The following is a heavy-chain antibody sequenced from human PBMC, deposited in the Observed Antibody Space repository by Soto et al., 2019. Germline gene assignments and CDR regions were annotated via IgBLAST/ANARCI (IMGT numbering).Heavy chain of an antibody. Sequence: EVQVVETGGGLIQPGGSLRLSCAVSGFTVSSNYMSWVRQPPGKGPEWVSDIYSGGSTYYADSVKGRFTISRDNSKNTLYLQMNSLRAEDTAVYYWARERDGHNPNWFDLWGQGTLVTVSS. CDR3: ARERDGHNPNWFDL. J-gene: IGHJ5*02. CDR1: GFTVSSNY. CDR2: IYSGGST. V-gene: IGHV3-53*02. D-gene: IGHD2-8*01.